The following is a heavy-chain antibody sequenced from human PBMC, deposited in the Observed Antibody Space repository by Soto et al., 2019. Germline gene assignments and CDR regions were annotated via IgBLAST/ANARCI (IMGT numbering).Heavy chain of an antibody. CDR1: GFTVSSNY. V-gene: IGHV3-53*02. Sequence: EVQLVETGGGLIQPGGSLRLSCAASGFTVSSNYMSWVRQAPGKGLEWVSVIYSGGSTYDADSVKGRFTISRDNSKNTLYLQMNSLRAEDTAVYYCARDSYFDSSGYYSDYWGQGTLVTVSS. CDR3: ARDSYFDSSGYYSDY. D-gene: IGHD3-22*01. J-gene: IGHJ4*02. CDR2: IYSGGST.